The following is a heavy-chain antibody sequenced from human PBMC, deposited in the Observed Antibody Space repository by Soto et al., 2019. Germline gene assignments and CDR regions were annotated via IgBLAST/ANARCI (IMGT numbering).Heavy chain of an antibody. CDR1: GFTFSRYW. V-gene: IGHV3-74*01. J-gene: IGHJ6*02. CDR2: INPDGSST. Sequence: GSLRLSCAASGFTFSRYWMQLVRQAPGKGLVWVSRINPDGSSTNYADSVKGRFTISRDNAKNTLYLQMNSLRAEDTAVYYCGRGGSNSPNGMDVWGQGTTVTVSS. D-gene: IGHD4-4*01. CDR3: GRGGSNSPNGMDV.